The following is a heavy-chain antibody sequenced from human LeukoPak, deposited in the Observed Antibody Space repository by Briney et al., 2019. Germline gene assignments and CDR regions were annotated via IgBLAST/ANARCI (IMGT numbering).Heavy chain of an antibody. V-gene: IGHV3-23*01. CDR3: AKDWRTNSCHDY. CDR2: ISVGGDST. D-gene: IGHD2-15*01. J-gene: IGHJ4*02. CDR1: GFTFSKFA. Sequence: GGSLRLSCAASGFTFSKFALSWVRQAPGKGLEWVSAISVGGDSTYYADFVKGRFTISRDNSKNTVYLQMNSLRAEDTAVYYCAKDWRTNSCHDYRGQGALFTVSS.